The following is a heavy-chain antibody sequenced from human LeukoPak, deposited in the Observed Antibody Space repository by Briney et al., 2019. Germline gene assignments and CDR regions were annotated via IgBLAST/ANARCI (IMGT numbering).Heavy chain of an antibody. CDR1: GFTFNNYA. D-gene: IGHD1-26*01. CDR3: GSYRRAYDV. J-gene: IGHJ3*01. V-gene: IGHV3-23*01. Sequence: GGSLRLSCAASGFTFNNYAMNWVRQAPGKGLEWVSDILDDGRIYYADSVKGRFTISRDHSQNKVNLQMDNLRAEDAAISYCGSYRRAYDVWGQGTVVTVAS. CDR2: ILDDGRI.